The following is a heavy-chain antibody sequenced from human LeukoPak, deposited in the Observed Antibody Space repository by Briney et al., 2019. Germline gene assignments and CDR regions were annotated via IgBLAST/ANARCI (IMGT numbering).Heavy chain of an antibody. D-gene: IGHD2-21*02. Sequence: GGSLRLSCAASGFSFSSYGIHWVRQAPGKGLEWVTFIRYDGVNKYYADSVKGRFTISRDNSKDTVYLQMNSLRTEDTAMYYCAKDGYGDCSHFDYWGQGALVTVSS. CDR1: GFSFSSYG. CDR2: IRYDGVNK. V-gene: IGHV3-30*02. J-gene: IGHJ4*02. CDR3: AKDGYGDCSHFDY.